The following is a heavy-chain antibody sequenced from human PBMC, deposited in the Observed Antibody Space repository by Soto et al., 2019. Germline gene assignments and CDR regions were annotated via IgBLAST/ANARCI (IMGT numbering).Heavy chain of an antibody. CDR1: GFSFSDYG. V-gene: IGHV3-33*01. D-gene: IGHD3-9*01. Sequence: QVQLVESGGGVAQPGRSLRLSCAASGFSFSDYGMHWVRQAPGKGLEWVAVIWYDGSQKYYRDSVKGRFTISRDNSKNTLYLQMNSLRAEDTAVYYCARDLRYFDEFDSWGQGTLVTVSS. J-gene: IGHJ5*01. CDR2: IWYDGSQK. CDR3: ARDLRYFDEFDS.